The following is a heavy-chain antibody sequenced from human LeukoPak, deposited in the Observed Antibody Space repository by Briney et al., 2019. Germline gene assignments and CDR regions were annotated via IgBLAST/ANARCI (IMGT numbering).Heavy chain of an antibody. CDR3: AREVGTPQAFDI. CDR1: RFTFSNYG. V-gene: IGHV3-48*01. J-gene: IGHJ3*02. CDR2: INSRSSTI. D-gene: IGHD1-26*01. Sequence: GGSLRLSCAASRFTFSNYGVNWVRQAPGKGLEWVSYINSRSSTIYYADSVRGRFTISRDNAKNSLYLQMNSLKAEGTAIYYCAREVGTPQAFDIWGQGTMVTVSS.